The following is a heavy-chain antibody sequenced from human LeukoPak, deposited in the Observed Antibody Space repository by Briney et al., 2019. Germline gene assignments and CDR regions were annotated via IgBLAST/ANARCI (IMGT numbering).Heavy chain of an antibody. Sequence: SETLSLTCTVSGGSISGFYWSWIRQPAGKGLEWIGRIYSSGRPNYNPSLKSRVTLSVDTSKNQFSLKLSSVTAADTAVYYCARDCTSVTCYFGYWGQGTLVTVSS. J-gene: IGHJ4*02. V-gene: IGHV4-4*07. D-gene: IGHD2-8*02. CDR3: ARDCTSVTCYFGY. CDR2: IYSSGRP. CDR1: GGSISGFY.